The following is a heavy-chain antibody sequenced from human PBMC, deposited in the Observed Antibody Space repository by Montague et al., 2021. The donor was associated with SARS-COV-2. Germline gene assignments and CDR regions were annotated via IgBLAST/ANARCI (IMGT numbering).Heavy chain of an antibody. J-gene: IGHJ5*02. Sequence: SLRLSCAVSGFTFSNYWVHWVRQAPGKGLEWVSRTNSDGRSTTYADSVKGRFTIPRDNAKNTLFLQINSLRGEDTAVYYCVREVGMVVARTFGRLDPWGQGTLVTVSS. CDR3: VREVGMVVARTFGRLDP. CDR1: GFTFSNYW. V-gene: IGHV3-74*01. CDR2: TNSDGRST. D-gene: IGHD3-16*01.